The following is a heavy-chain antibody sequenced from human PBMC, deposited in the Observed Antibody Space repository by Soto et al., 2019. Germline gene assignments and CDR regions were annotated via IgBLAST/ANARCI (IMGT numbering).Heavy chain of an antibody. CDR1: GYTFTNHG. J-gene: IGHJ4*02. CDR3: AREVEYSTSLCEH. V-gene: IGHV1-18*04. Sequence: QVQMKQSGGEVKKPGASVKVSCKTSGYTFTNHGVNWVRQAPGQGLEWLGYISGYNGDTDYDQKFQDRITMSIDKTTNTVVMELRNLRSDDSAVYYCAREVEYSTSLCEHWGQVTPVIVS. CDR2: ISGYNGDT. D-gene: IGHD4-4*01.